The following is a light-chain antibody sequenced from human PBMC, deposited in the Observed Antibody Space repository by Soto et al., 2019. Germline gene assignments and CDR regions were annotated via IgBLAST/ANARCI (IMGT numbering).Light chain of an antibody. CDR2: VAS. Sequence: EIVLTQSPATLSLSPGERATLSCRASQSVSSYLAWYQHKPGQTTRLLIYVASRRATGIPARFSGSGSRTDFTLAINSPEPEDLAVYYSQQRSACPSGYTCGPGTKLEIK. J-gene: IGKJ2*01. CDR1: QSVSSY. CDR3: QQRSACPSGYT. V-gene: IGKV3-11*01.